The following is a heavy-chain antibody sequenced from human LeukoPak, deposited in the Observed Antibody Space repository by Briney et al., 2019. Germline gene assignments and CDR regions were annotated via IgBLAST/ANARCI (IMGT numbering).Heavy chain of an antibody. CDR3: AKDYYDSSGYLLDAFDI. J-gene: IGHJ3*02. Sequence: GGSLRLSCAASGITFSSLWMSWFRQAPGKGLEWVADIKHDGSEEHYVASVKGRFTISRDNARLYLQMNSLRVEDTAVYYCAKDYYDSSGYLLDAFDIWGQGTMVTVSS. CDR2: IKHDGSEE. CDR1: GITFSSLW. V-gene: IGHV3-7*03. D-gene: IGHD3-22*01.